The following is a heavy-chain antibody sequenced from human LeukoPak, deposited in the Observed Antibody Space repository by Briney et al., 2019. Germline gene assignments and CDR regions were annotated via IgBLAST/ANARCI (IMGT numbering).Heavy chain of an antibody. CDR2: INYSGNT. D-gene: IGHD5-12*01. V-gene: IGHV4-34*01. CDR1: GGSFSDYY. CDR3: ARCGGYDYHDDY. J-gene: IGHJ4*02. Sequence: PSETLSLTCAVYGGSFSDYYWTWIRQPPGEGLEWIGEINYSGNTKYNPSLKSRVSISADTSKNQYSLKLTSVTAADTAVYYCARCGGYDYHDDYWGQGTLVTVSS.